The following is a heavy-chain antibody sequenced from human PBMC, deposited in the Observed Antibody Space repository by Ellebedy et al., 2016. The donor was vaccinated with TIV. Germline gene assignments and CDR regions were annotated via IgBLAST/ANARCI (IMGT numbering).Heavy chain of an antibody. J-gene: IGHJ6*02. Sequence: ASVRVSCKASGYTFTGYYMHWVRQAPGQGLEWMGWINPNSGGTNYAQKFQGRVTMTRDTSISTDYMELSRLRSDDTAVYYCARGDSSGWSIYGMDVWGQGTTVTVSS. CDR1: GYTFTGYY. CDR3: ARGDSSGWSIYGMDV. V-gene: IGHV1-2*02. D-gene: IGHD6-19*01. CDR2: INPNSGGT.